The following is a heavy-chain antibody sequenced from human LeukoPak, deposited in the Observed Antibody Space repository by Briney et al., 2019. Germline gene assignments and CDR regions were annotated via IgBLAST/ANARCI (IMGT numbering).Heavy chain of an antibody. CDR1: GFTFGDYA. CDR3: TRDGLDTAMDYYYMDV. V-gene: IGHV3-49*03. CDR2: IRSKAYGGTT. Sequence: GGSLRLSCTASGFTFGDYAMSWCRQAPGKGLEWVGFIRSKAYGGTTEYAASVKGRFTISRDDSKSIAYLQMNSLKTEDTAVYYCTRDGLDTAMDYYYMDVWGKGTTVTVSS. D-gene: IGHD5-18*01. J-gene: IGHJ6*03.